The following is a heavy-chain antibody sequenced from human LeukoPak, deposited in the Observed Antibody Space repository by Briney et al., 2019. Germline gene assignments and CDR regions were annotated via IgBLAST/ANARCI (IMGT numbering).Heavy chain of an antibody. CDR3: ATYPPGAFDY. Sequence: QPGGSLRLSCAASGFTVSANSMSWVRQAPGKGLEWLSVIYSGGSTDYADSVKGRFTISRDNSKNTLHLQMNSLRAEDTAVYYCATYPPGAFDYWGQGTLVTVSS. CDR1: GFTVSANS. V-gene: IGHV3-66*01. CDR2: IYSGGST. J-gene: IGHJ4*02. D-gene: IGHD4-17*01.